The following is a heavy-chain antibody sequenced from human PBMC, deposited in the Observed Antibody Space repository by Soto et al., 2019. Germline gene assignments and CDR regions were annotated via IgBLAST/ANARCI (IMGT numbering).Heavy chain of an antibody. Sequence: EVQVVESGGGLVQPGGSLRLSCVGSGFTFSAYEMNWIRQAPGRGLERVSYLSRGGYTIEYADSVNGRFTVSRDDATNSHYLQMNSLRAEDTAVYFCATRLPCRGFDYWGQGTLVTVSS. CDR1: GFTFSAYE. D-gene: IGHD2-15*01. CDR2: LSRGGYTI. V-gene: IGHV3-48*03. J-gene: IGHJ4*02. CDR3: ATRLPCRGFDY.